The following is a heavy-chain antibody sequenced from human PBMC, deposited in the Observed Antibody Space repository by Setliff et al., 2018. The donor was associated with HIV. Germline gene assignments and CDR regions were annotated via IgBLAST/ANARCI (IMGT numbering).Heavy chain of an antibody. CDR2: IDPSDSYT. D-gene: IGHD5-12*01. J-gene: IGHJ3*02. CDR1: GYSFTTYW. CDR3: ARVGPGHRDGKIYDTFDI. Sequence: PGESLKISCMGSGYSFTTYWITWVRQMPGKGLEWMGRIDPSDSYTDHSQSFHGHVTLSVDRSINTAYLQWSSLKASDTAMYYCARVGPGHRDGKIYDTFDIWGQGTLVTVSS. V-gene: IGHV5-10-1*01.